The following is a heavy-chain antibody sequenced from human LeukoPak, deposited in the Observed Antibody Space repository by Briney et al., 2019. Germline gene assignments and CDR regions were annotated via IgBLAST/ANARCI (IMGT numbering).Heavy chain of an antibody. Sequence: SVKVSCKASGGTFSSYAISWVGQAPGQGLEWMGGIIPIFGTANYAQKFQGRVTITADESTSTAYMELSSLRSEDTAVYYCARGSSEYYYGMDVWGQGTTVTVSS. V-gene: IGHV1-69*13. J-gene: IGHJ6*02. D-gene: IGHD3-10*01. CDR3: ARGSSEYYYGMDV. CDR2: IIPIFGTA. CDR1: GGTFSSYA.